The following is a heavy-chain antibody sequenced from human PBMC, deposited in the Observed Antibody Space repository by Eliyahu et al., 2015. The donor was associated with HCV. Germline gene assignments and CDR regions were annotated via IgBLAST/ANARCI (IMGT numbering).Heavy chain of an antibody. Sequence: QVQLVESGGGVVQPGRSLRLSCAASGFTFSXYAXXWVRQAPGKGLEGVAVISYDGSNKYYADSVKGRFTISRDNSKNTLYLQMNSLRAEDTAVYYCARDQGRDCGGDCYWTPFDYWGQGTLVTVSS. J-gene: IGHJ4*02. V-gene: IGHV3-30-3*01. CDR3: ARDQGRDCGGDCYWTPFDY. CDR2: ISYDGSNK. D-gene: IGHD2-21*02. CDR1: GFTFSXYA.